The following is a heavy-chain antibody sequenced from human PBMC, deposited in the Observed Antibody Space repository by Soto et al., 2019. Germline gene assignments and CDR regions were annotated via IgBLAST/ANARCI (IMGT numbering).Heavy chain of an antibody. CDR3: ARDSSWTGYSAQFDS. CDR2: INSDGRST. V-gene: IGHV3-74*01. J-gene: IGHJ4*02. Sequence: EVQLVESGGGLVQPGGSRRLPCEASGFPSRSHGMHWVRHPPGKGLVWVSRINSDGRSTTNADSVKGRFTISRDNARNTLYLQMNSLRAEDTAVYYCARDSSWTGYSAQFDSWGQGTLVTVAS. CDR1: GFPSRSHG. D-gene: IGHD3-9*01.